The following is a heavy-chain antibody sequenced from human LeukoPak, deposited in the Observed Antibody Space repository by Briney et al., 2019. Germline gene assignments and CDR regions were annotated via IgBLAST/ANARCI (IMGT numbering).Heavy chain of an antibody. CDR1: GSIFTSYW. D-gene: IGHD3-10*01. Sequence: GEALKISCKGSGSIFTSYWIGLGRPTPGEGVGWVGIIYPGDSDTRYRPSFEGQVTISADKSISTADLQWSSLKASDTAMYYCARLRDYDSGSGSYPHAFDIWGQGTMVTVSS. CDR3: ARLRDYDSGSGSYPHAFDI. J-gene: IGHJ3*02. V-gene: IGHV5-51*01. CDR2: IYPGDSDT.